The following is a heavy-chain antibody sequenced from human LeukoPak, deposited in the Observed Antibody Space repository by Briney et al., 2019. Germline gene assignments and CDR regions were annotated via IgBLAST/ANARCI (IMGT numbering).Heavy chain of an antibody. Sequence: GGSLRLSCAASGFTFSSYGMHWVRQAPGKGLEWVAFIRYDGSNKYYADSVKGRFTISRDNSKNTLYLQMNSLRAEDTALYYCAKDIPTYCSGGSCYSGGMDVWGQGTTVTVSS. CDR2: IRYDGSNK. CDR1: GFTFSSYG. V-gene: IGHV3-30*02. CDR3: AKDIPTYCSGGSCYSGGMDV. D-gene: IGHD2-15*01. J-gene: IGHJ6*02.